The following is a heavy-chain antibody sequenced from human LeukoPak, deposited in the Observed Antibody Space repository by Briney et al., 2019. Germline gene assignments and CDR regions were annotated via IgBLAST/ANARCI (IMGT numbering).Heavy chain of an antibody. CDR3: AKERSQDTDPNWFDP. CDR1: GFTFSSYG. CDR2: ISYDGSNK. J-gene: IGHJ5*02. Sequence: PGGSLRLSCAASGFTFSSYGMHWVRQAPGKGLEWVAVISYDGSNKYYADSVKGRFTISRDNSKNTLYLQMNSLRAEDTAVYYCAKERSQDTDPNWFDPWGQGTLVTVSS. V-gene: IGHV3-30*18. D-gene: IGHD5-18*01.